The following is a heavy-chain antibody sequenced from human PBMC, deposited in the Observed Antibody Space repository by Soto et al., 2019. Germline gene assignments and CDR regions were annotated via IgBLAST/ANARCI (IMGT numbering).Heavy chain of an antibody. Sequence: GGSLRLSCAASGFTFSSYGMHWVRQAPGKGLEWVAVIWYDGSNKYYADSVKGRFTISRDNSKNSVYLQMNSLETEDTAVYYCVRTTYFSDSSGYTRCFDYWGQGTLVTVSS. CDR2: IWYDGSNK. CDR1: GFTFSSYG. J-gene: IGHJ4*02. V-gene: IGHV3-33*01. D-gene: IGHD3-22*01. CDR3: VRTTYFSDSSGYTRCFDY.